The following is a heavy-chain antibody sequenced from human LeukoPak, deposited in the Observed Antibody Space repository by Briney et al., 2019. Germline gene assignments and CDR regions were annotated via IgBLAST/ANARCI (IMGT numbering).Heavy chain of an antibody. CDR1: GFTFSSYG. CDR2: ISYDGSNK. V-gene: IGHV3-30*18. D-gene: IGHD3-22*01. CDR3: AKLPTTYYYDSSGRNGAFDI. J-gene: IGHJ3*02. Sequence: GGSLRLSCAASGFTFSSYGMHWVRQAPGKGLEWVAVISYDGSNKYYADSVKSRFTISRDNTKNTLYLQMNSLRAEDTAVYYCAKLPTTYYYDSSGRNGAFDIWGQGTMVTVSS.